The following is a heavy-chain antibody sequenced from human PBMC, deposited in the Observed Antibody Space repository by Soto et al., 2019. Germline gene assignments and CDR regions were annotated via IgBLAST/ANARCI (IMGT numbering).Heavy chain of an antibody. J-gene: IGHJ5*02. CDR1: GYSFTSYW. D-gene: IGHD2-15*01. CDR2: IYPGDSDT. Sequence: PGESLKISCKGSGYSFTSYWIGWVRQMPGKGLEWMGIIYPGDSDTRYSPSFQGQVTISADKSISTAYLQWSSLKASDTAMYYCARPVGYCSGGSCYPVVDWFDPWGQGTLVTVSS. V-gene: IGHV5-51*01. CDR3: ARPVGYCSGGSCYPVVDWFDP.